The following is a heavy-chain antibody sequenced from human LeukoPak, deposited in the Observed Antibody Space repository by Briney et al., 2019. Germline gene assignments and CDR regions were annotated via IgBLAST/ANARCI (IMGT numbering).Heavy chain of an antibody. V-gene: IGHV3-20*04. Sequence: PGGSLRLSCEASGFTFDDYGMSWVRQAPGKGLEWVSGINWNGGSTGYADSVKGRFTISRDNAKNSLYLQMNSLRAEDTALYYCAREDCTNGVCSHFDYWGQGTLVTVSS. CDR1: GFTFDDYG. CDR3: AREDCTNGVCSHFDY. J-gene: IGHJ4*02. D-gene: IGHD2-8*01. CDR2: INWNGGST.